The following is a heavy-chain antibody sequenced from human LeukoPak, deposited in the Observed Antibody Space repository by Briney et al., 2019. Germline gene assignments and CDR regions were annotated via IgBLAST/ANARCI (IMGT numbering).Heavy chain of an antibody. V-gene: IGHV4-39*07. CDR3: ARSSGWTSRMADY. CDR2: IYYSGST. Sequence: PSETLSLTCTVSGGSISSSSYYWGWIRQPPGKGLEWIGSIYYSGSTYYNPSLKSRVTISVDTSKNQFSLKLSSVTAADTAVYYCARSSGWTSRMADYWGQGTLVTVSS. CDR1: GGSISSSSYY. J-gene: IGHJ4*02. D-gene: IGHD6-19*01.